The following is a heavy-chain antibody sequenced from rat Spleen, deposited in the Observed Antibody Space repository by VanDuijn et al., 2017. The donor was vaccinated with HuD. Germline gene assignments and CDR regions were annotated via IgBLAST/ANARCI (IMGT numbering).Heavy chain of an antibody. CDR3: ASLLQWSPFDY. CDR1: GFTFRNYD. D-gene: IGHD1-1*01. J-gene: IGHJ2*01. V-gene: IGHV5-25*01. CDR2: ISPSGGST. Sequence: EVQLVESGGGLVQPGRSLKLSCAASGFTFRNYDMAWVRHAPTKGLEWVASISPSGGSTYYRDSVKGRFNVSRDNAKSTLSLQIDSLRSEDTATYYCASLLQWSPFDYWGQGVMVTVSS.